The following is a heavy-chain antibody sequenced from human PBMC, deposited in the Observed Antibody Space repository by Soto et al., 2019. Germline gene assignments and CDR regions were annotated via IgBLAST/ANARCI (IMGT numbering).Heavy chain of an antibody. CDR1: GGSISTSNW. D-gene: IGHD1-1*01. CDR2: VYRTGST. J-gene: IGHJ4*02. CDR3: ARGPSDDKVDY. V-gene: IGHV4-4*02. Sequence: PSETLSLTCAVSGGSISTSNWWSWVRQPPGKGLEWIGEVYRTGSTNYNPSLESRLTISVDKSKNQFSLKLTSVTAADTAVYYCARGPSDDKVDYWGQGTLVTAPQ.